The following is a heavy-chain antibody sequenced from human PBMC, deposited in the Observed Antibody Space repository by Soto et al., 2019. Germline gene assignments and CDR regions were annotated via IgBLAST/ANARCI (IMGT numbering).Heavy chain of an antibody. J-gene: IGHJ4*02. CDR2: ISGSGDDT. V-gene: IGHV3-23*01. CDR1: GFTFSTYA. CDR3: ALRKTGSFFDY. Sequence: GGSLRLSCAASGFTFSTYAMSWVRRAPGKGLQWVSRISGSGDDTHYANSVKGRFTISKDTSKNTLYLQMNSLSAEDTAVYYCALRKTGSFFDYWGPGTLVTVSS. D-gene: IGHD1-26*01.